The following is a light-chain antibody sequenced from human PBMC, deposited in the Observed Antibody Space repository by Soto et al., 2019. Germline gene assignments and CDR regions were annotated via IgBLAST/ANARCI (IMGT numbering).Light chain of an antibody. J-gene: IGKJ2*01. Sequence: DIQMTQSPSSLSASVGDRVTITCRASQSIAGYLNWYQQKSGKAPSLQIYAASTLQGGVPSRFSGSQAGTDFTLAISSVQPEDFATYFCQQSYSAPYTFGRGTKLEIK. CDR3: QQSYSAPYT. V-gene: IGKV1-39*01. CDR1: QSIAGY. CDR2: AAS.